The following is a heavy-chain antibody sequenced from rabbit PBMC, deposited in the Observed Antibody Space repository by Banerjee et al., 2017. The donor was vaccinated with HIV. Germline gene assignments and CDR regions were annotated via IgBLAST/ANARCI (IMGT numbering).Heavy chain of an antibody. CDR1: GFSFSSSYY. CDR3: ARGSDCTYGYTDCAFRL. CDR2: IDGSSGNT. J-gene: IGHJ4*01. D-gene: IGHD6-1*01. V-gene: IGHV1S43*01. Sequence: QSLEESGGDLVKPGASLTLTCTASGFSFSSSYYMCWVRQAPGKGLEWIACIDGSSGNTWYASWVKGRFTISRSTSLNTVDLKMTSLTAADTATYFCARGSDCTYGYTDCAFRLWGPGTLVTVS.